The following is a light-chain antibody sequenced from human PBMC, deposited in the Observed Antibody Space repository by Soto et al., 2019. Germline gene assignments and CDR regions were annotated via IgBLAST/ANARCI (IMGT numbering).Light chain of an antibody. CDR3: SSYAGSNNLV. Sequence: QSALTQPPSASGSPGQSVTISCTGTSSDVVGYNYVSWYQQHPGKAPKLMIYEVSKRPSGVPDRFSGSKSGNTASLTVSGLQAEDDADYYCSSYAGSNNLVFGGGTKLTVL. V-gene: IGLV2-8*01. CDR1: SSDVVGYNY. J-gene: IGLJ2*01. CDR2: EVS.